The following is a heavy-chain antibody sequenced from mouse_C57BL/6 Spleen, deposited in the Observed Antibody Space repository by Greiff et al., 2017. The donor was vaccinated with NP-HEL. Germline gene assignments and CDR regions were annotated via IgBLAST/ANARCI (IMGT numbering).Heavy chain of an antibody. D-gene: IGHD1-1*01. CDR1: GYTFTSYW. Sequence: QVQLKQPGAELVRPGSSVKLSCKASGYTFTSYWMDWVKQRPGQGLEWIGNIYPSDSETHYNQKFKDKATFTVDKSSSTAYMQLSSLTSEDSAVYYCAREGGRRYFDVWGTGTTVTVSS. J-gene: IGHJ1*03. CDR3: AREGGRRYFDV. V-gene: IGHV1-61*01. CDR2: IYPSDSET.